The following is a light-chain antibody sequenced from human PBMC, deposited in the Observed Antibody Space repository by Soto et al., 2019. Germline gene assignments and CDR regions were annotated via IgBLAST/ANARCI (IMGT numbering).Light chain of an antibody. Sequence: IQMTQSPSSLSASVGDRVTITCRASQSISTYLNWYQQKPGKAPQRLINDATRLQSGVPSRFSGSGYGTDFTLTLSSLQTEDFATYYCQQTYSTPPWTFGQGTKVEIK. CDR3: QQTYSTPPWT. CDR2: DAT. J-gene: IGKJ1*01. CDR1: QSISTY. V-gene: IGKV1-39*01.